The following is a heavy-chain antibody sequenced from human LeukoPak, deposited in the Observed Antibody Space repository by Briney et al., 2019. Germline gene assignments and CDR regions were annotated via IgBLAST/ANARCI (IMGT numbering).Heavy chain of an antibody. J-gene: IGHJ4*02. D-gene: IGHD3-9*01. CDR1: GFTFSSYG. CDR2: ISYDGSKK. V-gene: IGHV3-30*18. Sequence: GGSLRLSCAASGFTFSSYGMHWVRQAPGKGLEWVAVISYDGSKKYYADSVEGRFTISRDNSKNTLYLQMNSLRAEDTAVYYCAKGLRYSDNWGQGTLVTVSS. CDR3: AKGLRYSDN.